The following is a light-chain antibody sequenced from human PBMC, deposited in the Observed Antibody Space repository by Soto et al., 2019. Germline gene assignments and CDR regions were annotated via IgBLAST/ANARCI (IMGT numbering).Light chain of an antibody. CDR1: QSVSSRY. CDR3: QQYGSSPQT. J-gene: IGKJ1*01. V-gene: IGKV3-20*01. CDR2: GAS. Sequence: ELTQSTATLTVCPAAAATHPSSPSQSVSSRYLAWYQQKPGKAPRLLIYGASSRATGIPERFSGSGSGTDFTLTISRLEPEDFAVYYCQQYGSSPQTFGQGTKVDIK.